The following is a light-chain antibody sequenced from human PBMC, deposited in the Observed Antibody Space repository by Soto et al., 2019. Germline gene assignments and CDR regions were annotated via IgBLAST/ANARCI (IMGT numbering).Light chain of an antibody. CDR1: QTISNF. CDR3: QQSYSTSIT. V-gene: IGKV1-39*01. CDR2: TAS. J-gene: IGKJ5*01. Sequence: DIQMTQSPSSLSASVGDRVTITCRASQTISNFLNWYQQTSGNAPKLLISTASTLQSEVPSRFSGSGSGTDFTLTINSLQPEDFATYYCQQSYSTSITFGQGTRLEIK.